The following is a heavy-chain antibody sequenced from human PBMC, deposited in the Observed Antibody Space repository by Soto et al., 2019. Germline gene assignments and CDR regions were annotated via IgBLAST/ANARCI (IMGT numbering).Heavy chain of an antibody. CDR1: GGSFSGYY. CDR2: INHSGST. V-gene: IGHV4-34*01. D-gene: IGHD3-3*01. CDR3: ARGGGMTMFGGVSQVLSDYYGMDV. J-gene: IGHJ6*02. Sequence: SETLSLTCAVYGGSFSGYYWSWIRQPPGKGLEWIGEINHSGSTNYNPSLKSRVTISVDTSKNQFSLKLSSVTAADTVVYYCARGGGMTMFGGVSQVLSDYYGMDVWGQGTPVTVSS.